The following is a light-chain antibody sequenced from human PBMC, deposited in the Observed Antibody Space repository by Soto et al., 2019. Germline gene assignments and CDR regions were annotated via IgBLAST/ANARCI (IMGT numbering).Light chain of an antibody. J-gene: IGKJ5*01. V-gene: IGKV3-20*01. CDR2: GAS. CDR3: QPYGTSPT. Sequence: EIVLTQYPGTLSLFPGERATLSCRASQSLITRYLAWYQQKTGQAPRLLIYGASSRATGIPDRFSGSGSGTDFTLTIGRLEPEDFAVYSCQPYGTSPTFGQGTRLEIK. CDR1: QSLITRY.